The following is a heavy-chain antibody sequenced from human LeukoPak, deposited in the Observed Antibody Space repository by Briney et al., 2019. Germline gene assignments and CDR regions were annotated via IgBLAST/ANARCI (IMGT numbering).Heavy chain of an antibody. Sequence: GGSLRLSCAVSGLTFSNAWMSWVRQAPGKGLEWVGRIKSATVGGTTEYAAPVKGRFTTSRDDSKNTVYLQMNSLKTEDTAVYYCTTGPGNSGYWGQGTLVTVSS. CDR3: TTGPGNSGY. CDR2: IKSATVGGTT. CDR1: GLTFSNAW. J-gene: IGHJ4*02. D-gene: IGHD4-23*01. V-gene: IGHV3-15*01.